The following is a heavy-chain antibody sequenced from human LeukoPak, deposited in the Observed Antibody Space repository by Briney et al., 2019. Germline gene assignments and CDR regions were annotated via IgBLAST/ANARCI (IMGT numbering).Heavy chain of an antibody. Sequence: ASVKVSCKASGYTFTSYDINWVRQATGQGLAWMGWMNPNSGNTGYAQKFQGRVTMTRNTSISTAYMELSSLRSEDTAVYYCARDHPPPGYSSSWSYYYYYGMDVWGQGTTVTVSS. CDR1: GYTFTSYD. CDR3: ARDHPPPGYSSSWSYYYYYGMDV. V-gene: IGHV1-8*01. D-gene: IGHD6-13*01. CDR2: MNPNSGNT. J-gene: IGHJ6*02.